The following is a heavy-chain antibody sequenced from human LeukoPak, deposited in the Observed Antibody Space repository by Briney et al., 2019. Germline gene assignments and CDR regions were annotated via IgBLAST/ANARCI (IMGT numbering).Heavy chain of an antibody. J-gene: IGHJ4*02. CDR3: ARGGVVPAVIGY. Sequence: GGSLRLSRAASGFTFNGYSMSWIRQAPGKGLECVSYISSNSSYTNYADSVKGRFTISRDNVNNSLFLQMNSLRAEDTAVYYCARGGVVPAVIGYWGQGTLVTVSS. CDR2: ISSNSSYT. V-gene: IGHV3-11*06. CDR1: GFTFNGYS. D-gene: IGHD2-2*01.